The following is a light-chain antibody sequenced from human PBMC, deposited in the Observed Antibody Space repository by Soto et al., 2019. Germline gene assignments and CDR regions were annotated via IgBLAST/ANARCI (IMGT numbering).Light chain of an antibody. CDR2: CAS. CDR1: QSISSN. V-gene: IGKV3-15*01. J-gene: IGKJ4*01. Sequence: MTQSPATLSVSPGERVTFSCRASQSISSNLAWYQQKPGQAPRLLIYCASTRATHIPDRFSGSGSETEFTLSVSSLQSEDFAIYYCQQYYDWPLVTFGGGTRVEI. CDR3: QQYYDWPLVT.